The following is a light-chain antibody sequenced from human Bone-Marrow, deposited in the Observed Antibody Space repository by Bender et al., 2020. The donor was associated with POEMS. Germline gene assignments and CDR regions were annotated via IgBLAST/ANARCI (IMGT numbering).Light chain of an antibody. Sequence: QSALTQPASVSGSPGQSITISCAGTRNYNLVSWYQQHPDKAPKLVIYEGFKRPSGVPDRFSGSKSGTSASLAISGLQSEDEADYYCAAWEDSLNGWVFGGGTKLTVL. CDR2: EGF. CDR3: AAWEDSLNGWV. V-gene: IGLV2-14*02. J-gene: IGLJ3*02. CDR1: RNYNL.